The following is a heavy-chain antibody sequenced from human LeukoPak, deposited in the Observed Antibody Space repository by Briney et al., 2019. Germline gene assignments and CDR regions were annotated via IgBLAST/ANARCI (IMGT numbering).Heavy chain of an antibody. CDR1: GYSISSGYY. J-gene: IGHJ4*02. CDR2: IYHSGST. V-gene: IGHV4-38-2*01. D-gene: IGHD6-19*01. Sequence: SETLSLTCAVSGYSISSGYYWDWIRQPPGKGLEWIGNIYHSGSTYYNPSLKSRVTISVDTSKNQFSLKLSSVTAADTAVYYCARRGRGGSGWLSFDYWGQGTLVTVSS. CDR3: ARRGRGGSGWLSFDY.